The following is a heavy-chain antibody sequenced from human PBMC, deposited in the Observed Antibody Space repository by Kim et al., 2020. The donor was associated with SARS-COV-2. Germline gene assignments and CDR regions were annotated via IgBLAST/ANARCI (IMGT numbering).Heavy chain of an antibody. Sequence: GGSLRLSCAASGFTFSRYAMSWVRQAPGKGLEWVSAISGSGGSTYYADSVKGRFTISRDNSKNTLYLQMNSLRAEDTAVYYCAKDMSSSWNNWLDPCGQGTLVSVSS. D-gene: IGHD6-13*01. V-gene: IGHV3-23*01. CDR1: GFTFSRYA. CDR3: AKDMSSSWNNWLDP. CDR2: ISGSGGST. J-gene: IGHJ5*02.